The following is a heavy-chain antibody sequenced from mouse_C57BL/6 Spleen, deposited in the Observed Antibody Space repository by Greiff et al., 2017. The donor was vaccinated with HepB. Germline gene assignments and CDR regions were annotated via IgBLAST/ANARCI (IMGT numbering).Heavy chain of an antibody. V-gene: IGHV1-50*01. Sequence: VQLQQPGAELVKPGASVKLSCKASGYTFTSYWMQWVKQRPGQGLEWIGEIDPSDSYTNYNQKFKGKATLTVDTSSSTAYMQLSSLTSEDSAVYYCARRRSPDYWGQGTTLTVSS. CDR3: ARRRSPDY. D-gene: IGHD1-1*01. J-gene: IGHJ2*01. CDR1: GYTFTSYW. CDR2: IDPSDSYT.